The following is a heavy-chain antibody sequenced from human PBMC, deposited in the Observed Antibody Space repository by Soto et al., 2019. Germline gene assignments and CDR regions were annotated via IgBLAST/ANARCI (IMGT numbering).Heavy chain of an antibody. V-gene: IGHV3-30*19. J-gene: IGHJ1*01. CDR2: TSDDGSGK. CDR1: GFTFRSYV. D-gene: IGHD3-16*01. CDR3: ARWGTTGGLDV. Sequence: QVELVESGGGVVQPGTSLRLSCVGSGFTFRSYVIHWVRQAPGKGLEWVALTSDDGSGKYYGDSVRGRFTISRDNSRNTVDLQMDSLRREDTALYYCARWGTTGGLDVWGQGTLVSVSS.